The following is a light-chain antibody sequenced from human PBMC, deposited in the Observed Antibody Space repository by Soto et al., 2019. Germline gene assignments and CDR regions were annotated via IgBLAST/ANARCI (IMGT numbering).Light chain of an antibody. Sequence: QSALTHPASVSGSPGQSITISCTGTSSDVGGCNYVSWYQQYPGKAPKLMIYEVSNRLLGVSIRFSGSKSCNTPSLGISGLQAEDDAHYYCSSYTNNHTYVFGTGTKVTDL. J-gene: IGLJ1*01. CDR2: EVS. CDR3: SSYTNNHTYV. CDR1: SSDVGGCNY. V-gene: IGLV2-14*01.